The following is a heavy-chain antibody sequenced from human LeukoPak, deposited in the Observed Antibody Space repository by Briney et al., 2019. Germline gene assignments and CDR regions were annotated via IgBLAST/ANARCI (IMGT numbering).Heavy chain of an antibody. CDR2: ISGSGGST. D-gene: IGHD3-9*01. J-gene: IGHJ4*02. Sequence: PGGSLRLSCAASGFTFSSSAMSWVRRAPGNGLEWVSAISGSGGSTYYADSVKGRFTISRDNSKNTLYLQMNSLRAEDTAVYFREKAAYEILGFDYWGQGTLVTVSS. CDR1: GFTFSSSA. CDR3: EKAAYEILGFDY. V-gene: IGHV3-23*01.